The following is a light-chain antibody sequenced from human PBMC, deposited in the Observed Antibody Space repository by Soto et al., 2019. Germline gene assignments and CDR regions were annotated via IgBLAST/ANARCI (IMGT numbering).Light chain of an antibody. CDR3: QQSYSTPPLT. CDR2: AAS. Sequence: DIQMTQSPSSLSASVGDRVTITCRASQSISSYLNWYQQKPWKAPKLLIYAASSLQSWVPSRFSGSGSGTDFTLTISSLQPEDFATYYCQQSYSTPPLTFGGGTKVEIK. CDR1: QSISSY. V-gene: IGKV1-39*01. J-gene: IGKJ4*01.